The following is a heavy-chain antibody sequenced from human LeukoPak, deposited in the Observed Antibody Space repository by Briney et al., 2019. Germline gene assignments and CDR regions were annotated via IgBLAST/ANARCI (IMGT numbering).Heavy chain of an antibody. D-gene: IGHD1-1*01. CDR1: SGSISGSYY. Sequence: PSETLSLTCTVSSGSISGSYYWSGIRQPAGKGLEWIGRIYASGSTNYDPSLKSRVTISVDKSNNQFSLMVTSVTAADTAVYYCARGKPNAVDYWGQGILVTVSS. CDR2: IYASGST. CDR3: ARGKPNAVDY. V-gene: IGHV4-4*07. J-gene: IGHJ4*02.